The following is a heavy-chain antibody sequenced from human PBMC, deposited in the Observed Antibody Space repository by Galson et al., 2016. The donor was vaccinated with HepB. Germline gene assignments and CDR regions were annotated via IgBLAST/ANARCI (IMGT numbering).Heavy chain of an antibody. J-gene: IGHJ6*04. CDR1: GGSFNDLS. CDR3: AKGTFAALRYHGLDV. V-gene: IGHV1-69*02. D-gene: IGHD1-14*01. CDR2: IIPVLGVT. Sequence: SVKVSCKASGGSFNDLSFNWVRQAPGQGLEWVGRIIPVLGVTNYAQKFQDRLTISADRSTNSAYMELSGLKSDDSAVFFCAKGTFAALRYHGLDVWGKGTTVTVSS.